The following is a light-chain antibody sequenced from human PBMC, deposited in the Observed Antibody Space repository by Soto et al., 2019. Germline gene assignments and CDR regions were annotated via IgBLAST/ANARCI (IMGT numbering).Light chain of an antibody. J-gene: IGKJ4*01. Sequence: DIQMTQSPSSLSASVGDRVTITFRVSQTITYLHWYQQIPGRPPKFLISTASILQSGVPSRFSGSGSGTEFSLTINTLQREAFATYYCQQSDSVPLTFGGGTKVQIK. CDR1: QTITY. V-gene: IGKV1-39*01. CDR3: QQSDSVPLT. CDR2: TAS.